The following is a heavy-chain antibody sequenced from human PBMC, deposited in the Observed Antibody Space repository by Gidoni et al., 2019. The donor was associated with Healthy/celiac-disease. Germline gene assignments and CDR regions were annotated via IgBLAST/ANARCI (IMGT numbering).Heavy chain of an antibody. J-gene: IGHJ3*02. CDR2: IGTAGDT. D-gene: IGHD7-27*01. CDR3: ARSKRRGNWGSVEAFDI. V-gene: IGHV3-13*01. CDR1: GFTFSSYD. Sequence: EVQLVESGVGLVQPGGSLRLSCAASGFTFSSYDMHWVRQATGKGLEGVSAIGTAGDTYYPGSVKGRFTISRENAKNSLYLQMNSLRAGDTAVYYCARSKRRGNWGSVEAFDIWGQGTMVTVSS.